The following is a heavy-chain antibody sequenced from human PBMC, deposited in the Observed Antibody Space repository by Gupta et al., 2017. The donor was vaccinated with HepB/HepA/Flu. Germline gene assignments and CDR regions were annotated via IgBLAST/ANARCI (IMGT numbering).Heavy chain of an antibody. CDR1: GFTFSSYS. J-gene: IGHJ6*02. D-gene: IGHD3-3*01. CDR2: ISSSSSYI. Sequence: EVQLVESGGGLVKPGGSLRLSCAASGFTFSSYSMNWVRQAPGKGLEWVSSISSSSSYIYYADSVKGRFTISRDNAKNSLYLQMNSLRAEDTAVYYCARDPSRVVIGGMDVWGQGTTVTVSS. CDR3: ARDPSRVVIGGMDV. V-gene: IGHV3-21*01.